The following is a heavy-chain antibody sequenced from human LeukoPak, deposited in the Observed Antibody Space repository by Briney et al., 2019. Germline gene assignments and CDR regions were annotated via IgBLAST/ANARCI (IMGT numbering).Heavy chain of an antibody. V-gene: IGHV3-21*01. Sequence: GGSLRLSCAGSGSTFSSYAMTWVRQAPGKGLEWVSSISSSSSYIYYADSVKGRFTISRDNAKNSLYLQMNSLRAEDTAVYYCARDTRPPTMVRADAFDIWGQGTMVTVSS. J-gene: IGHJ3*02. CDR3: ARDTRPPTMVRADAFDI. CDR2: ISSSSSYI. D-gene: IGHD3-10*01. CDR1: GSTFSSYA.